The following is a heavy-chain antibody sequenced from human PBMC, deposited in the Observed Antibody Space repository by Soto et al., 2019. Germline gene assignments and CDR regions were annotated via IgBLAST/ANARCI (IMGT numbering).Heavy chain of an antibody. CDR3: AKGGTTTNIILDS. J-gene: IGHJ4*02. V-gene: IGHV3-23*01. CDR1: GFTSSNYA. D-gene: IGHD1-1*01. Sequence: EVELLESGGGLVQPGGSLRLSCAASGFTSSNYAMSWVRQSPGKGLEWLSRIRGSGETTYYADSVTGRVTISRDNDKNTLYLQINSLTAGDTAVYYCAKGGTTTNIILDSWGPGTPVTVSA. CDR2: IRGSGETT.